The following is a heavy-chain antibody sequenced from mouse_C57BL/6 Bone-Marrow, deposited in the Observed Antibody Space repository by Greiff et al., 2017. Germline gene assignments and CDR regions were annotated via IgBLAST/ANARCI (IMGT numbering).Heavy chain of an antibody. CDR3: ARGWVADY. J-gene: IGHJ2*01. CDR1: GYTFTDYN. V-gene: IGHV1-18*01. CDR2: INPNNGGT. D-gene: IGHD1-1*02. Sequence: EVKLVESGPELVKPGASVKIPCKASGYTFTDYNMDWVKQSHGKSLEWIGDINPNNGGTIYNQKFKGKATLTVDKSSSTAYMELRSLTSEDTAVYYCARGWVADYWGQGTTLTVSS.